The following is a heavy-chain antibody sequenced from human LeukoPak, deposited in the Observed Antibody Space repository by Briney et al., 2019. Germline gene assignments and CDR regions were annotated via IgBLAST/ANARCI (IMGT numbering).Heavy chain of an antibody. J-gene: IGHJ4*02. CDR1: GFTLSSYA. Sequence: PGGSLRLSCAASGFTLSSYAMHWVRQAQGKGLEWVAFIRYDGSNKYYADSVKGRFTISRDNSKNTLYLQMNSLRAEDTAVYYCAKDLSEYSSLYYFDYWGQGTLVTVSS. D-gene: IGHD6-6*01. CDR3: AKDLSEYSSLYYFDY. V-gene: IGHV3-30*02. CDR2: IRYDGSNK.